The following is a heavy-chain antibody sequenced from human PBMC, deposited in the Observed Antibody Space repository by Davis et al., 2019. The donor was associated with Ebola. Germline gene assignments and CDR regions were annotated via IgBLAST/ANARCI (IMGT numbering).Heavy chain of an antibody. CDR2: ISYDGSNK. D-gene: IGHD3-10*01. CDR3: AKGRSGYGSGHLDN. CDR1: GFTFSSYG. Sequence: PGGSLRLSCAASGFTFSSYGMHWVRQAPGKGLEWVAVISYDGSNKYYADSVKGRFTISRDNSKNTLYLQMNSLRPEDTALYYCAKGRSGYGSGHLDNWGQGTLVTVSS. J-gene: IGHJ4*02. V-gene: IGHV3-30*18.